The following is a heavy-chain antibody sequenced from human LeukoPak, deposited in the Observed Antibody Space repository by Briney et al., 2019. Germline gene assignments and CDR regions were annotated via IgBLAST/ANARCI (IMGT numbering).Heavy chain of an antibody. D-gene: IGHD6-13*01. Sequence: PGGSLRLSCAASGFTFSSYEMNWVRQAPGKGLEWVSFISTSGSTIYYADSVKGRFTISRDNAKNSLYLQMNSLRDEDTAVYYCAREGWSSWYFDYWGQGTLVTVSS. CDR2: ISTSGSTI. J-gene: IGHJ4*02. CDR1: GFTFSSYE. CDR3: AREGWSSWYFDY. V-gene: IGHV3-48*03.